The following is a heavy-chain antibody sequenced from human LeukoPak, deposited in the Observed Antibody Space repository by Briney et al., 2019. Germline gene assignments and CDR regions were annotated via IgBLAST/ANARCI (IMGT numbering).Heavy chain of an antibody. V-gene: IGHV1-8*01. CDR3: ARGYPPPFDY. Sequence: GASVTVSSTASGYTLTSYVVNRVRPAPGQGLGWMGCMNPKSGNTGYPQKLQGRVTLTRNTYISTAYMELSSMGSEDTACYYSARGYPPPFDYWGQGTLVTVSS. J-gene: IGHJ4*02. CDR2: MNPKSGNT. CDR1: GYTLTSYV.